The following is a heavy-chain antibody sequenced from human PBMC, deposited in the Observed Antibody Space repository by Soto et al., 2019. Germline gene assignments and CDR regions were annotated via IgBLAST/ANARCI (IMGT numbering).Heavy chain of an antibody. D-gene: IGHD5-12*01. CDR2: MRNXTTHT. CDR3: ARGATTINY. J-gene: IGHJ4*02. CDR1: GFTFASCG. Sequence: XSVKVSCKASGFTFASCGRSCLRRPRGQGLECMXWMRNXTTHTNYPHKXXPSITPTXXXSKRTASMTLRSMRSDDTAVYYCARGATTINYWGQETLATVPS. V-gene: IGHV1-18*01.